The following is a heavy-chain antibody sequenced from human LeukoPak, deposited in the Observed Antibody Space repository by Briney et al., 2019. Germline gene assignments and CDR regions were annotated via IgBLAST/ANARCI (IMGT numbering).Heavy chain of an antibody. J-gene: IGHJ4*02. D-gene: IGHD5-18*01. CDR2: INAGNGNT. CDR3: ARGGAYTYGYY. V-gene: IGHV1-3*01. CDR1: GYTFTTYA. Sequence: ASVKVSCKASGYTFTTYAIHWVRQAPGQRLEWMGWINAGNGNTKYSQKLQGRVTITRDTSASTAYMELSSLRSEDTAVYYCARGGAYTYGYYWGQGTLVTVSS.